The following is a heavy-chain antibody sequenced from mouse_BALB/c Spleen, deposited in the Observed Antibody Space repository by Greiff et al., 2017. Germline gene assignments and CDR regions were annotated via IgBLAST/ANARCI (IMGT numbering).Heavy chain of an antibody. D-gene: IGHD2-14*01. CDR2: ISYDGSN. J-gene: IGHJ2*01. V-gene: IGHV3-6*02. CDR3: AREDYRYEDFDY. CDR1: GYSITSGYY. Sequence: EVKLVESGPGLVKPSQSLSLTCSVTGYSITSGYYWNWIRQFPGNKLEWMGYISYDGSNNYNPSLKNRISITRDTSKNQFFLKLNSVTTEDTATYYCAREDYRYEDFDYWGQGTTLTVSS.